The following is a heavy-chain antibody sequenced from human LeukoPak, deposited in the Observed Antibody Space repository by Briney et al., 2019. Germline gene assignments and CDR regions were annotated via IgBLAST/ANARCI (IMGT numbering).Heavy chain of an antibody. D-gene: IGHD1-26*01. V-gene: IGHV4-31*03. CDR3: ARADPNRYSGSYYSYYFDY. J-gene: IGHJ4*02. Sequence: PSETLSLTCTVSGGSISSDGYYWSWIRQHPGKGLEWIGYIYYSGSTYYNPSLKSRVTRSVDRSKNQFSLKLSSVTAADTAVYYCARADPNRYSGSYYSYYFDYWGQGTLDTVSS. CDR2: IYYSGST. CDR1: GGSISSDGYY.